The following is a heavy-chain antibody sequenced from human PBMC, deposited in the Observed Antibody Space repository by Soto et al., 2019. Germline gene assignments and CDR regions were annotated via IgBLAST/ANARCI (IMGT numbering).Heavy chain of an antibody. CDR3: ATGGSYFSSTGCIYWYVEL. V-gene: IGHV4-4*02. J-gene: IGHJ2*01. CDR1: SGPISTNNW. CDR2: IHHSGTT. D-gene: IGHD2-2*01. Sequence: QVQLQESGPGLVKPSGTLSLTCAVSSGPISTNNWWSWVRQPPGKGLEWIGEIHHSGTTNYNPSLTSRVTMSVDKSKNKFSLKLNPVTAADTAVYYCATGGSYFSSTGCIYWYVELWGRGTLVSVSS.